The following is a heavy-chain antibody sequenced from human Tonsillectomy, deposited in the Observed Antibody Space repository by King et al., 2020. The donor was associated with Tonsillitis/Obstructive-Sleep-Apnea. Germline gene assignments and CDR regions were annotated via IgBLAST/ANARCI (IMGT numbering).Heavy chain of an antibody. CDR2: IKNKTDVGTR. V-gene: IGHV3-15*01. Sequence: VQLVESGGGLVEPGGSLRLSCAASGFTFSNAWMSWVRQAPGKGLEWAGRIKNKTDVGTRDYAAAVKGRFTISRDDSKNTLYLQMNSLKTEDTAVYYCTTLWWRAVARDYWGQGTLVTVSS. J-gene: IGHJ4*02. CDR1: GFTFSNAW. D-gene: IGHD2-21*01. CDR3: TTLWWRAVARDY.